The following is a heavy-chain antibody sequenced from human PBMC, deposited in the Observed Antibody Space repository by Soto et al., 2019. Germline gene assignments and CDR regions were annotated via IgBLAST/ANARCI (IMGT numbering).Heavy chain of an antibody. J-gene: IGHJ5*02. V-gene: IGHV1-69*13. Sequence: QVQLVQSGAEVKKPGASVKVSCKASGYTFTSYAISWVRQAPGQGLEWMGGIIPIFGTANYAQKFQGRVTITADESTSTAYMELSSLRSEDTAVYYCARAGFSSGWPPGWFDPWGQGTLVTVSS. CDR2: IIPIFGTA. D-gene: IGHD6-19*01. CDR3: ARAGFSSGWPPGWFDP. CDR1: GYTFTSYA.